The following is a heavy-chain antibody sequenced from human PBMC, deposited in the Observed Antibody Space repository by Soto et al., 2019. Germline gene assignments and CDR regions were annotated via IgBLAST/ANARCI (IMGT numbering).Heavy chain of an antibody. CDR1: GGTFISYR. Sequence: QVQLVQSGAEVKNPGSSVKVSCRASGGTFISYRINWVQQAPGQGLQWIGEISPTFGATNYAQNFQVRVTIKADKYTNTADMELRNLTSEDTAMYYFARVGAVITGYGMDILAQGSTITVSS. CDR2: ISPTFGAT. CDR3: ARVGAVITGYGMDI. D-gene: IGHD3-22*01. J-gene: IGHJ6*02. V-gene: IGHV1-69*06.